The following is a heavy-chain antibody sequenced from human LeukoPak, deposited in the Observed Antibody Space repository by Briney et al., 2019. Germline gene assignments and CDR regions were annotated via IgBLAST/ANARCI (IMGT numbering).Heavy chain of an antibody. Sequence: SETLSLTCAVSGGSISSSNWRSWVRQPPGKGLEWIGEIYHSGSTNYNPSLKSRVTISVDTSKNQFSLKLSSVTAADTAVYYCARRLRYFDWSARLSWFDPWGQGTLVTVSS. D-gene: IGHD3-9*01. CDR1: GGSISSSNW. J-gene: IGHJ5*02. CDR3: ARRLRYFDWSARLSWFDP. CDR2: IYHSGST. V-gene: IGHV4-4*02.